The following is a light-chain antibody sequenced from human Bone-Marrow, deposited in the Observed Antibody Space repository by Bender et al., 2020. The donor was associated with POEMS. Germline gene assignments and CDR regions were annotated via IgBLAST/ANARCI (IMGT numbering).Light chain of an antibody. CDR1: NFGNNA. J-gene: IGLJ3*02. CDR2: SNN. V-gene: IGLV1-44*01. CDR3: SSWDDSLNGWV. Sequence: NFGNNAANWYQHVPGTAPKLLIYSNNQRPSGVPDRFSASTSGTSASLAISGLHSDNEADYYCSSWDDSLNGWVFGGGTKLTVL.